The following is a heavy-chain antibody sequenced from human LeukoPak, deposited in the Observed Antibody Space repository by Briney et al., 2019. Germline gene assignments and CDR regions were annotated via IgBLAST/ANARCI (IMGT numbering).Heavy chain of an antibody. CDR1: GGSFSGYY. CDR2: INYSGNT. Sequence: SETLSLTCAVYGGSFSGYYWSWIRQPPGKVLEWIGEINYSGNTNYNPSLKSRVTISVDTSKNQFSLKLSSVTAADTAVYYCARGGWLRFFDYWGQGTLVTVSS. J-gene: IGHJ4*02. V-gene: IGHV4-34*01. D-gene: IGHD5-12*01. CDR3: ARGGWLRFFDY.